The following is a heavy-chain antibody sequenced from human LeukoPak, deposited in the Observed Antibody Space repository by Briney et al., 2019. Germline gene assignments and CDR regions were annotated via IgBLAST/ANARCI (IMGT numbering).Heavy chain of an antibody. CDR1: GYTFTSYA. D-gene: IGHD3-3*01. V-gene: IGHV1-3*01. Sequence: VASVTVSCKASGYTFTSYAMHWVRQAPGQRLEWMGWINAGNGNTKYSQKFQGRVTITRDTSASTAYMELSSLRSEDTAVYYCARDHPDYDFWSGYWPRLDYWGQGTLVTVSS. CDR3: ARDHPDYDFWSGYWPRLDY. J-gene: IGHJ4*02. CDR2: INAGNGNT.